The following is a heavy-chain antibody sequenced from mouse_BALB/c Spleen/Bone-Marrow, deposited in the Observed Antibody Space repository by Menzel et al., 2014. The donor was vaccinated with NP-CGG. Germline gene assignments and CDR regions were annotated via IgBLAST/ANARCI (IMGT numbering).Heavy chain of an antibody. J-gene: IGHJ4*01. V-gene: IGHV5-6*02. Sequence: EVMLVESGGDLVKPGGSLKLSCAASGFTFSSYGMSWVRQTPDKRLEWVATISSGGSYTYYPDSVKGRFTISRDNANNTLYLQMSSLKSEDSAMYFCARRGTTVQYYYPMDYWGQGTSVTVSS. D-gene: IGHD1-1*01. CDR1: GFTFSSYG. CDR2: ISSGGSYT. CDR3: ARRGTTVQYYYPMDY.